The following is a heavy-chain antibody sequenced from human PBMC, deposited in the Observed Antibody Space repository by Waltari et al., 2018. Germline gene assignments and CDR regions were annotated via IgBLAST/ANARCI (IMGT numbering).Heavy chain of an antibody. CDR1: GFTFSSYA. V-gene: IGHV3-23*01. D-gene: IGHD1-26*01. CDR2: ISGSGGST. Sequence: VQPGGSLRLSCAASGFTFSSYAMSWVRQAPGKGLEWVSAISGSGGSTYYADSVKGRFTISRDNSKNTLYLQMNSLRAEDTAVYYCAKGEGWYSGTYYYYYGMDVWGQGTTVTVSS. CDR3: AKGEGWYSGTYYYYYGMDV. J-gene: IGHJ6*02.